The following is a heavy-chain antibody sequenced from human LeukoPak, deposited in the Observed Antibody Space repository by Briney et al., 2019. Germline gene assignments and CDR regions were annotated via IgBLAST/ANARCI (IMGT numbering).Heavy chain of an antibody. Sequence: GGSLRLSCAASGFTFSNHWMHWVRHAPGKGLIWVSRINKDGSTTDYADSVKGRFTISRDNAKNTLFLQMNSLRAEDTAVYYCARSPSPEYGGNDYWGQGILVTVSS. D-gene: IGHD4-23*01. J-gene: IGHJ4*02. CDR1: GFTFSNHW. CDR3: ARSPSPEYGGNDY. CDR2: INKDGSTT. V-gene: IGHV3-74*01.